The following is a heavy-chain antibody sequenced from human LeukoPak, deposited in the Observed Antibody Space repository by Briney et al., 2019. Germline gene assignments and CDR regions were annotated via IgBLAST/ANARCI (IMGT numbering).Heavy chain of an antibody. CDR1: GYTFSSYD. CDR3: ARSVVGVRKRNDY. V-gene: IGHV1-8*01. CDR2: MNPNSGHT. D-gene: IGHD3-16*01. Sequence: APVKVSCKASGYTFSSYDIIWVRQASGQGLEWMGWMNPNSGHTGYAHKFQGRVTMTRSTSISTAYMELTSLTSEDSAVYYCARSVVGVRKRNDYWGQGTLVTVSS. J-gene: IGHJ4*02.